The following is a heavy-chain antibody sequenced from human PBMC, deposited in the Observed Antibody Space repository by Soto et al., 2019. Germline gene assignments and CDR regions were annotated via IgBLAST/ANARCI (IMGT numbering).Heavy chain of an antibody. V-gene: IGHV1-69*13. CDR2: IKPISDIT. J-gene: IGHJ5*02. D-gene: IGHD4-4*01. Sequence: SVKVSCKASGDTFGRFTINWVREAPGQGLEWMGGIKPISDITNYAQRFQGRVTFTADASTSTVYLELSSLRSEDTAMYYCARDPSTINKLIGVWFDPWGQGTLVTVSS. CDR1: GDTFGRFT. CDR3: ARDPSTINKLIGVWFDP.